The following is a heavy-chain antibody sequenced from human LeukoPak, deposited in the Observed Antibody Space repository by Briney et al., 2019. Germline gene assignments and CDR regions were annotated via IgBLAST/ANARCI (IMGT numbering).Heavy chain of an antibody. Sequence: GGSLRLSCAASGFTFDDYAMHWVRQAPGKGLEWVSGISWNSGSIGYADSVKGRFTISRDNAKSSLYLQMNSLRAEDTALYYCAKDNDSSGYPIYYFDYWGQGTLVTVSS. J-gene: IGHJ4*02. CDR3: AKDNDSSGYPIYYFDY. CDR1: GFTFDDYA. V-gene: IGHV3-9*01. D-gene: IGHD3-22*01. CDR2: ISWNSGSI.